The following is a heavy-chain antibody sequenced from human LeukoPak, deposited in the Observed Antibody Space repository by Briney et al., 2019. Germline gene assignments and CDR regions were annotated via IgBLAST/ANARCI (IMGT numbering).Heavy chain of an antibody. V-gene: IGHV4-59*08. CDR1: GGSISSYY. CDR3: ARTPRVGYYYDSSGYSYY. D-gene: IGHD3-22*01. Sequence: SETLSLTCTVSGGSISSYYWSWIRQPPGKGLEWIGYIYYSGSTYYNPSLKSRVTISVDTSKNQFSLKLSSVTAADTAVYYCARTPRVGYYYDSSGYSYYWGQGTLVTVSS. J-gene: IGHJ4*02. CDR2: IYYSGST.